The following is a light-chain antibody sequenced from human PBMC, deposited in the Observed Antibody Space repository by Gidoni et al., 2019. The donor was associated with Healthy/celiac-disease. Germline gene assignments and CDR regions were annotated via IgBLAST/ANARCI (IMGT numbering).Light chain of an antibody. CDR1: QSVSSY. CDR2: DAS. V-gene: IGKV3-11*01. J-gene: IGKJ3*01. CDR3: QQRSNWPPIFT. Sequence: EIVLTQPPATLSLSPGERATLSCRASQSVSSYLAWYQQKPGQAPRLLIYDASNRATGIPARFSGSGSGTDFTLTISSLEHEDFAVYYCQQRSNWPPIFTFGPGTKVDIK.